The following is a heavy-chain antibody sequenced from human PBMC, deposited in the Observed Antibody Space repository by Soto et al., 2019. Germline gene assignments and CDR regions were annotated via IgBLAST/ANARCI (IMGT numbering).Heavy chain of an antibody. CDR2: ISGSDGKT. V-gene: IGHV3-23*01. D-gene: IGHD3-3*01. CDR3: ARWSYLDY. Sequence: GGSLRLSCAASGFSFGSYALSWVRQAPGKGLEWVSTISGSDGKTFYADSVKGRFSISRDTSQNTLYLQTNSLRADDTAIYYCARWSYLDYWGQGTRVTVSS. CDR1: GFSFGSYA. J-gene: IGHJ4*02.